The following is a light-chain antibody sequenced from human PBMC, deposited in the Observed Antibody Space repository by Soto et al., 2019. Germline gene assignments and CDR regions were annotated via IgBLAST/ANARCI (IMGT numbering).Light chain of an antibody. CDR3: QQYNNWPPLFT. J-gene: IGKJ3*01. V-gene: IGKV3-15*01. Sequence: EIVMTQSPANLSVSPGERATLSCRASQSVSSNLAWYQQKPGQAPRLLIYGASTRATGIPARFSGSGSGTEFTLTISSPQSEDFAVYYCQQYNNWPPLFTFGPGTKVDIK. CDR1: QSVSSN. CDR2: GAS.